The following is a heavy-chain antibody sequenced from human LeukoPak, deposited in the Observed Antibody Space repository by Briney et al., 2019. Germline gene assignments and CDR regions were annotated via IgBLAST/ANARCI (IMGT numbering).Heavy chain of an antibody. J-gene: IGHJ4*02. CDR2: IYYSGST. Sequence: SETLSLTCTVSGGSISSGGYYWSWVRQHPGKGLEWIGYIYYSGSTYYNPSLKSRVTISVDTSKNQFSLKLSSVTAADTAVYYCARGVSVRAPADYWGQGTLVTVSS. CDR1: GGSISSGGYY. D-gene: IGHD3-3*01. CDR3: ARGVSVRAPADY. V-gene: IGHV4-31*03.